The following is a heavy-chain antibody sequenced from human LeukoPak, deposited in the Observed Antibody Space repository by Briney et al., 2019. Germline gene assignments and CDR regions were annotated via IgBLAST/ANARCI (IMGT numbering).Heavy chain of an antibody. CDR2: INPNSGGT. D-gene: IGHD1-26*01. CDR3: ARDLVGATGLPGY. CDR1: GYTFTDYY. J-gene: IGHJ4*02. Sequence: ASVKVSCKTSGYTFTDYYMHWVRQAPGQGLEWMGWINPNSGGTNYAQKFQGRVTLTRDTSISTAYMELSRLSSDDTAVYYCARDLVGATGLPGYWGQGTLVTVSS. V-gene: IGHV1-2*02.